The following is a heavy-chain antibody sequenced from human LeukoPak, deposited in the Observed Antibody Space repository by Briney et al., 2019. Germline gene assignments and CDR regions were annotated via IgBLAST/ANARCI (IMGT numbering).Heavy chain of an antibody. J-gene: IGHJ2*01. CDR1: GGSISSSSYY. V-gene: IGHV4-39*07. Sequence: PSETLSLTCTVSGGSISSSSYYWGWIRQPPGKGLEWIGSIYYSGSTYYNPSLKSRITLSVDTSKNQFSLKLSSVTAADTAVYYCARDRPGARLGYFDLWGRGTLVTVSS. CDR2: IYYSGST. D-gene: IGHD6-6*01. CDR3: ARDRPGARLGYFDL.